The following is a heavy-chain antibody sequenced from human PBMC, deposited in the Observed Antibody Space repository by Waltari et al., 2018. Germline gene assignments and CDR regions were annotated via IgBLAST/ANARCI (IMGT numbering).Heavy chain of an antibody. V-gene: IGHV3-23*04. CDR2: ISGSGGST. D-gene: IGHD3-16*01. CDR1: GFTFSSYA. J-gene: IGHJ4*02. Sequence: EVQLVESGGGLVQPGGSLRLSCAASGFTFSSYAMSWVRQAPGKGLEWVSAISGSGGSTYYADSVKGRFTISRDNSKNTLYLQMNSLRAEDTAVYSCARVHSLGQYDSNGQESNFDHWGQGALVTVSS. CDR3: ARVHSLGQYDSNGQESNFDH.